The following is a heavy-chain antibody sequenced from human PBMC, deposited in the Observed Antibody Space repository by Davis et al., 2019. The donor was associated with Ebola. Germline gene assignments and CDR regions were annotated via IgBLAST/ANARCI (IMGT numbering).Heavy chain of an antibody. CDR2: IYYSGST. V-gene: IGHV4-39*01. CDR1: GGSISSGGYY. J-gene: IGHJ4*02. CDR3: AREKLGYCSGGSCYPFDT. Sequence: SETLSLTCTVSGGSISSGGYYWSWIRQHPGKGLEWIGYIYYSGSTYYNPSLKSRVTISVDTSKNQFSLKLSSVTAADTAVYYCAREKLGYCSGGSCYPFDTWGQGTLVIVSS. D-gene: IGHD2-15*01.